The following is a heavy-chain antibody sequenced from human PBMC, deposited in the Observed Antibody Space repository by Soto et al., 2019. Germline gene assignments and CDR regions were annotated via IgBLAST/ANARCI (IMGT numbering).Heavy chain of an antibody. CDR3: ASRGGYNLGPYYYYGMDV. V-gene: IGHV1-69*01. J-gene: IGHJ6*02. Sequence: QVQLVQSGAEVKKPGSSVKVSCKASGCTFSSYAISWVRQAPGQGLEWMGGIIPIFGTANYAQKFQGRVTITADESTSTAYMELSSLRSEDTAVYYCASRGGYNLGPYYYYGMDVWGQGTTVTVSS. CDR2: IIPIFGTA. D-gene: IGHD5-12*01. CDR1: GCTFSSYA.